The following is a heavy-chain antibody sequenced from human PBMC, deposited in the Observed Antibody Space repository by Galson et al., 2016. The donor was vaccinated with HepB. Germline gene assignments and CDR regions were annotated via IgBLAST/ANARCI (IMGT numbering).Heavy chain of an antibody. V-gene: IGHV4-34*01. CDR2: IHHSGRT. CDR3: VRWDNRDLTDY. J-gene: IGHJ4*02. CDR1: GGSFSDYY. D-gene: IGHD1-14*01. Sequence: SETLSLTCVVYGGSFSDYYWSWVRQPPGRGLEWIGGIHHSGRTDYNPSLKSRLAISLDMSKSQFSPSLSTVTAADTAVYYCVRWDNRDLTDYWGQGTLVTVSS.